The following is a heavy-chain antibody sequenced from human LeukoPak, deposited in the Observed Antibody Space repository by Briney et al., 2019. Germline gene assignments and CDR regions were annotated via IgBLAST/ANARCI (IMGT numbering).Heavy chain of an antibody. Sequence: GGSVRLSCGACGFNLEDYTMQWVRQTPGKGLEWVSLINWDGGSTYYADSVKGRFAISRDNNKNSLYLQMTSLRTEDTALYYCPTGSNTWPSLFDYWGQGPLVTVSS. V-gene: IGHV3-43*01. D-gene: IGHD2-2*02. CDR1: GFNLEDYT. J-gene: IGHJ4*02. CDR2: INWDGGST. CDR3: PTGSNTWPSLFDY.